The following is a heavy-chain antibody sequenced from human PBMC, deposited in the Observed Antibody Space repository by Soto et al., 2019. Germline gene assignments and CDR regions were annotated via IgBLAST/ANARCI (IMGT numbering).Heavy chain of an antibody. D-gene: IGHD2-15*01. CDR1: GFTFSSCA. V-gene: IGHV3-23*01. J-gene: IGHJ4*02. Sequence: EVQLLESGGGLIQPGGSLRLSCAASGFTFSSCAMSWVRQAPGKGLEWVSGISGSGDRTNYANSVKGRFSISRDNSKNTLSLQMNSLTVEDTAVYYCVKAVGYCSGGNCYTADYWGQGTLVTVSS. CDR2: ISGSGDRT. CDR3: VKAVGYCSGGNCYTADY.